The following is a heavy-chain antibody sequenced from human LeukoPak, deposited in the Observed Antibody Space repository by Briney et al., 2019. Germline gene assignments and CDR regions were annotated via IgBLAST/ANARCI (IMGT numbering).Heavy chain of an antibody. CDR3: ARAYGDYVYEVTEDAFDI. J-gene: IGHJ3*02. CDR1: GGSISSGGYY. CDR2: IYYSGST. D-gene: IGHD4-17*01. Sequence: SETLSLTCTVSGGSISSGGYYWSWIRQHPGKGLEWIGYIYYSGSTYYNPSLKSRVTISVDTSKNQFSLKLSSVTAADTAVYYCARAYGDYVYEVTEDAFDIWGQGTMVTVSS. V-gene: IGHV4-31*03.